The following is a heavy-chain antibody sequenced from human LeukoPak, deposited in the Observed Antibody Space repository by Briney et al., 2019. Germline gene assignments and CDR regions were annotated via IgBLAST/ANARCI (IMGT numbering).Heavy chain of an antibody. Sequence: ASVKVSFKASGGTFSSYAISWVRQAPGQGLEWMGGIIPIFGTANYAQKFQGRVTITADESTSTAYMELSSLRSEDTAVYYCASHHSMVATGPSDYWGQGTLVTVSS. J-gene: IGHJ4*02. CDR3: ASHHSMVATGPSDY. D-gene: IGHD5-12*01. V-gene: IGHV1-69*13. CDR2: IIPIFGTA. CDR1: GGTFSSYA.